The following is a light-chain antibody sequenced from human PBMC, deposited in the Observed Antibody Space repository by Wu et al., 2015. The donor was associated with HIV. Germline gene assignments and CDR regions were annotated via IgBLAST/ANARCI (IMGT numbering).Light chain of an antibody. CDR1: QSVSSNY. CDR2: GAS. Sequence: EIVLTQSPDTLSLSPGERATLSCRASQSVSSNYLAWYQQKPGQAPRLLIYGASSRATGIPDRFSGSGSGTDFTLTISRLEPEDFAVYYCQQYGSLFTFGPGTKVDI. V-gene: IGKV3-20*01. CDR3: QQYGSLFT. J-gene: IGKJ3*01.